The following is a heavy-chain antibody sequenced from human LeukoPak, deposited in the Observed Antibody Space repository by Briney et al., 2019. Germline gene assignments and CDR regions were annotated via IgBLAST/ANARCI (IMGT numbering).Heavy chain of an antibody. CDR2: INHSGST. V-gene: IGHV4-34*01. J-gene: IGHJ5*02. CDR3: ARGRRANLPPGAITISRRGNWFDP. D-gene: IGHD3-3*01. Sequence: SETLSLTCAVYGGSFSGYYWSWIRQPPGKGLEWIGEINHSGSTNYNPSLKSRVTISVDTSKNQFSLKLSSVTAADTAVYYCARGRRANLPPGAITISRRGNWFDPWGQGTLVTVSS. CDR1: GGSFSGYY.